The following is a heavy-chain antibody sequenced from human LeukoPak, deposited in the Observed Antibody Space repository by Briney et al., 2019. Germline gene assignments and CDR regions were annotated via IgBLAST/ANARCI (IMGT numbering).Heavy chain of an antibody. CDR2: ISGSGGST. D-gene: IGHD3-22*01. CDR3: ARDRSSGYYSWYFDL. V-gene: IGHV3-23*01. CDR1: GFTFSSYA. J-gene: IGHJ2*01. Sequence: GGSLRLSCAASGFTFSSYAMSWVRQAPGKGLEWVSAISGSGGSTYYADSVKGRFTISRDNSKNTLYLQMNSLRAEDTAVYYCARDRSSGYYSWYFDLWGRGTLVTVSS.